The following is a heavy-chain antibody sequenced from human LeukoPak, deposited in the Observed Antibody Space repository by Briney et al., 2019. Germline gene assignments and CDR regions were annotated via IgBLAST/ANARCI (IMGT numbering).Heavy chain of an antibody. CDR1: GGSISSGGYY. CDR3: ARRRSSWTYWFDP. Sequence: SETLSLTCTVSGGSISSGGYYWSWIRQPPGKGLEWIGYIYHSGSTYYNPSLKSRVTISVDRSKNQFSLKLSSVTAADTAVYYCARRRSSWTYWFDPWGQGTLVTVSS. V-gene: IGHV4-30-2*01. J-gene: IGHJ5*02. D-gene: IGHD6-13*01. CDR2: IYHSGST.